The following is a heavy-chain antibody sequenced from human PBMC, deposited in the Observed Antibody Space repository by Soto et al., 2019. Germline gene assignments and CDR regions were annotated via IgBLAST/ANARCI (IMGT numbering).Heavy chain of an antibody. Sequence: SSETLSLTCAVSGGSISSGGYSWSWIRQPPGKGLEWIGYIYHSGSTYYNPSLKSRVTISVDRSKNQFSLKLSSVTAADTAVYYCARDAYWLDPWGQGTLVTVSS. CDR1: GGSISSGGYS. D-gene: IGHD3-16*01. CDR2: IYHSGST. CDR3: ARDAYWLDP. J-gene: IGHJ5*02. V-gene: IGHV4-30-2*01.